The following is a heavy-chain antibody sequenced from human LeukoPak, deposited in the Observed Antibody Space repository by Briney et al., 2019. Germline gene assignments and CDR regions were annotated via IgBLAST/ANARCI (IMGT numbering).Heavy chain of an antibody. D-gene: IGHD2-15*01. V-gene: IGHV2-70*04. CDR1: WFSLSTSGMR. J-gene: IGHJ4*02. Sequence: SGPTLVNPTQTLTLTCTFSWFSLSTSGMRVSWIRQPPGKALEWLARSDWDDDKFYSTSLKTRLTISKDTSKNQVVLTMTNMDPVDTATYYCARSSLGYCSGGSCYKHYDYWGQGTLVTVSS. CDR2: SDWDDDK. CDR3: ARSSLGYCSGGSCYKHYDY.